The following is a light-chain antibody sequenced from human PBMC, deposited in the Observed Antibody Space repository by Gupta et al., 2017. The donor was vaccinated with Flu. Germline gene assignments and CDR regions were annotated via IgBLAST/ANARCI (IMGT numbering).Light chain of an antibody. V-gene: IGLV2-8*01. Sequence: SVTMSCTGTSSDVGGYNYVSWYQQHPDKAPKLMIYDVSKRPSGVPDRFSGSKSGNTASLTVSGLQAEDEADYYCSSYAGSSTVVFGGGTKLTVL. CDR1: SSDVGGYNY. CDR3: SSYAGSSTVV. CDR2: DVS. J-gene: IGLJ3*02.